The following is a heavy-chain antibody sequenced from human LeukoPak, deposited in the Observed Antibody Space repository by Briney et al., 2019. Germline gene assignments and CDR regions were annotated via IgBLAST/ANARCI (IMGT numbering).Heavy chain of an antibody. CDR1: GYTFTGYY. D-gene: IGHD3-22*01. Sequence: ASVKVSCKASGYTFTGYYMHWVRQAPGQGLEWRGRINPNSGGTNYAQKFQGRVTMTRDTSISTAYMELSRLRSDDTAVYYCAREVDYYDSSGYYYFDYWGQGTLVTVSS. CDR2: INPNSGGT. CDR3: AREVDYYDSSGYYYFDY. J-gene: IGHJ4*02. V-gene: IGHV1-2*06.